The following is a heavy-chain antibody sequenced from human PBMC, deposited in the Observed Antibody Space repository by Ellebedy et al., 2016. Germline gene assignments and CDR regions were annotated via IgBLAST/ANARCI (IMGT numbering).Heavy chain of an antibody. CDR2: INAGNGNT. CDR3: ARGPGGLLWFGEPFDY. D-gene: IGHD3-10*01. J-gene: IGHJ4*02. V-gene: IGHV1-3*01. CDR1: GYTFTSYA. Sequence: ASVKVSXKASGYTFTSYAMHWVRQAPGQRLEWMGWINAGNGNTKYSQKFQGRVTITRDTSASTAYMELSSLRSEDTAVYYCARGPGGLLWFGEPFDYWGQGTLVTVSS.